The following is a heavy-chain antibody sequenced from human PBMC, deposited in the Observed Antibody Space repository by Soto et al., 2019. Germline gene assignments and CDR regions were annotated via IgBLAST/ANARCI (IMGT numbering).Heavy chain of an antibody. Sequence: QVQLVQSGAEVKRPGASVKVSCKASGYTFTNYGIIWVRQAPGQGLEWMGWISGYNANPKYAEKLQGRVTMTTATATSTVYMEVRGLTSDDTAVYYCARDPRYGGDWGQGTLVTVSS. J-gene: IGHJ4*02. CDR1: GYTFTNYG. V-gene: IGHV1-18*01. CDR3: ARDPRYGGD. D-gene: IGHD1-1*01. CDR2: ISGYNANP.